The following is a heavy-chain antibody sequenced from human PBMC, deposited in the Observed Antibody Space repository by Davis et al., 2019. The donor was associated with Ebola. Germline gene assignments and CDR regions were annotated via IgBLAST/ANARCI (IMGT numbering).Heavy chain of an antibody. D-gene: IGHD6-13*01. J-gene: IGHJ6*03. CDR1: GYTFTGYY. CDR3: ARDTGYSSSWYPYYYYYYMDV. CDR2: INPNSGGT. Sequence: ASVKVSCKASGYTFTGYYMHWVRQAPGQGLEWMGWINPNSGGTNYAQKFQGRVTMTRDTSISTAYMELSRLRSDDTAVYYCARDTGYSSSWYPYYYYYYMDVWGKGTTVTVSS. V-gene: IGHV1-2*02.